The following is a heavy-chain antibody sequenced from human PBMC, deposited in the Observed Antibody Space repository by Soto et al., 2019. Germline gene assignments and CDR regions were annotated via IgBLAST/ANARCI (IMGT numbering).Heavy chain of an antibody. CDR1: GYTFTSYD. D-gene: IGHD3-10*01. Sequence: QVQLVQSGAEVKKPGASVKVSCKASGYTFTSYDINWVRQATGQGLEWMGWMNPNSGNTGYAQNFQGRVTMTSHTSISTAYMELSSLRSEDTAVYYCARARSGPRYLNGFDPWGQGPLVTVSS. V-gene: IGHV1-8*01. CDR3: ARARSGPRYLNGFDP. J-gene: IGHJ5*02. CDR2: MNPNSGNT.